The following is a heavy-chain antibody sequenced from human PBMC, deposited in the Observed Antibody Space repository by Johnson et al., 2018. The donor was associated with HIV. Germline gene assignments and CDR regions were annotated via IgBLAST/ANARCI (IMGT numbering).Heavy chain of an antibody. D-gene: IGHD1-1*01. V-gene: IGHV3-49*04. CDR3: AKATTGSDAFDI. CDR2: IRSKAYGGTT. CDR1: GFTFGDYA. J-gene: IGHJ3*02. Sequence: VQLVESGGGLVQPGRSLRLSCTASGFTFGDYAMSWVRQAPGKGLEWVGFIRSKAYGGTTEYAASVKGRFIISRDDSKSIAYLQMNSLRAEDTAVYYCAKATTGSDAFDIWGQGTMVTVSS.